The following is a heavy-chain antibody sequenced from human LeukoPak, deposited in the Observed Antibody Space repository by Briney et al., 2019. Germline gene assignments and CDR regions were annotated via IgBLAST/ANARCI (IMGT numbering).Heavy chain of an antibody. J-gene: IGHJ4*02. V-gene: IGHV3-30*02. Sequence: PGGSLRLSCAASGFTFSSYGMHWVRQAPGKGLEWVAFIRYDGSNKYYADSVKGRFTISRDNSKNTLYLQMNSLRAEDTAVYYCAKSFWRSVGQYYFDYWGQGTLVTVSS. CDR1: GFTFSSYG. CDR3: AKSFWRSVGQYYFDY. D-gene: IGHD3-3*01. CDR2: IRYDGSNK.